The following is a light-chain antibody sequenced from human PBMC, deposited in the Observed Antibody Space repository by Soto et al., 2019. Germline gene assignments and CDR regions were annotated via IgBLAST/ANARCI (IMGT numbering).Light chain of an antibody. Sequence: DIQMTQSPSTLSASVGARVTITCRASQSISSWLAWYQQKPGKAPKLLIYDASNLESGVPSRFSGSGSGTELTLTISSLQPDDFETYYGQQYNSYPITFGQGTRLEIK. CDR1: QSISSW. CDR2: DAS. CDR3: QQYNSYPIT. J-gene: IGKJ5*01. V-gene: IGKV1-5*01.